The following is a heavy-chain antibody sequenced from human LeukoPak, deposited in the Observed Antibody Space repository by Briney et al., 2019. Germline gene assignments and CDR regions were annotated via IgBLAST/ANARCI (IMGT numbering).Heavy chain of an antibody. CDR3: AKTGFDSSGHDAFDI. Sequence: GGSLRLSCAASGFTFSSYSMNWVRQAPGKGLEWVSSISSSSYIYYADSVKGRFTISRDNAKNSLYLQMNSLRAEDTAVYYCAKTGFDSSGHDAFDIWGQGTMVTVSS. D-gene: IGHD6-19*01. CDR1: GFTFSSYS. V-gene: IGHV3-21*01. CDR2: ISSSSYI. J-gene: IGHJ3*02.